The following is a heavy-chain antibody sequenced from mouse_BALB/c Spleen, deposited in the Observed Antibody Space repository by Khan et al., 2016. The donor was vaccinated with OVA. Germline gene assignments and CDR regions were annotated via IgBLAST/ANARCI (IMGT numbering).Heavy chain of an antibody. Sequence: VQLKESGPGLVKPSQSLSLTCSVTGYSITSGYFWNWIRQFPGNKLEWVGYIRYDGGQNYNPSLKNRISITRDTSKNPFFLKLNFVTAEDTATFYCARGGGSGPAWFAYWGQGTLVTVSA. J-gene: IGHJ3*01. D-gene: IGHD3-1*01. CDR1: GYSITSGYF. CDR3: ARGGGSGPAWFAY. V-gene: IGHV3-6*02. CDR2: IRYDGGQ.